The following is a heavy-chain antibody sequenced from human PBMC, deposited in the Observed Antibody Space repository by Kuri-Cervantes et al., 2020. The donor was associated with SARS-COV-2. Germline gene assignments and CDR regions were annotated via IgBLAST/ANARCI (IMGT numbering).Heavy chain of an antibody. CDR3: ARAYDYAPTNFDY. D-gene: IGHD3-16*01. CDR2: INHSGST. V-gene: IGHV4-34*01. J-gene: IGHJ4*02. Sequence: SETLSLTCAVYGGSFSGYYCSWIRQPPGKGLEWIGEINHSGSTNYNPSLKSRVTISVDTSKNQFSLKLSSVTAADTAVYYCARAYDYAPTNFDYWGQGTLVTVSS. CDR1: GGSFSGYY.